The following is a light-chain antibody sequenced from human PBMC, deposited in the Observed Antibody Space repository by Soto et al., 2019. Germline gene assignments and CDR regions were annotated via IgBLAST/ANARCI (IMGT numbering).Light chain of an antibody. J-gene: IGKJ2*01. CDR1: QSIFNNY. CDR2: GAS. CDR3: QQYGGSPFT. V-gene: IGKV3-20*01. Sequence: EIVLTQSPGTLSLSPRERATLSCRASQSIFNNYLAWYQQKPGQAPRLLVYGASFRATGIPDRFSSSGSGTDFTLTISRLEPEDFAVYYCQQYGGSPFTFGQGTRLEIK.